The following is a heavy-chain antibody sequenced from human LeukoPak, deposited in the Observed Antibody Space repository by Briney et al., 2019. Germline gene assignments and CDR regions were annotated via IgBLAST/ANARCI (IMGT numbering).Heavy chain of an antibody. D-gene: IGHD6-13*01. J-gene: IGHJ5*02. V-gene: IGHV3-30*02. CDR3: AKAGFSSSWSKPDNWFDP. Sequence: GGSLRLSCAASGFAFSSYGMHWVRQAPGKGLEWVAYIHYDSTTEDYADSVKGRFTISRDNSKNTLFLQMNSLRAEDTAVYFCAKAGFSSSWSKPDNWFDPWGQGTLVTVSS. CDR2: IHYDSTTE. CDR1: GFAFSSYG.